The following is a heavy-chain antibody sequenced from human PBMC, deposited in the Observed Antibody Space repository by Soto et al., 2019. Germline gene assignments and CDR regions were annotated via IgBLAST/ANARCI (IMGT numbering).Heavy chain of an antibody. Sequence: GGSLRLSCAASGFSFNDHAMHWVRQAPGKGLEWVAVVSYDGNTKQYADSVKGRFTISRDTSNNTLYLQMNSLTTEDTGVYYCARDRPYGDPNWFDPWGQGTLVTVSS. CDR3: ARDRPYGDPNWFDP. J-gene: IGHJ5*02. CDR1: GFSFNDHA. CDR2: VSYDGNTK. D-gene: IGHD4-17*01. V-gene: IGHV3-30-3*01.